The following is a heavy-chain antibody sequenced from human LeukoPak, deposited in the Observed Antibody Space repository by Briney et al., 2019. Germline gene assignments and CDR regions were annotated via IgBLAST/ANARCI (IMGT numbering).Heavy chain of an antibody. D-gene: IGHD6-13*01. CDR3: ARDIWAAAGTGAFDI. CDR1: GGSFSGYY. J-gene: IGHJ3*02. V-gene: IGHV4-34*01. Sequence: SETLSLTCAVYGGSFSGYYWSWIRQPPGKGLEWIGEINHSGSTNYNPSLKSRVTMSVDTSKNQFSLKLSSVTAADTAVYYCARDIWAAAGTGAFDIWGQGTMVTVSS. CDR2: INHSGST.